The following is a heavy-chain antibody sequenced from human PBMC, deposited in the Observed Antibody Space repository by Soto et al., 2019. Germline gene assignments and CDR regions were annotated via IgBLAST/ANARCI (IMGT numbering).Heavy chain of an antibody. CDR2: IDPSDSYT. CDR1: GYSFTSYW. V-gene: IGHV5-10-1*01. D-gene: IGHD3-10*01. J-gene: IGHJ6*02. Sequence: GESLKISCKGSGYSFTSYWISWVRQMPGKGLEWMGRIDPSDSYTNYSPSFQGHVTISADKSISTAYLQWSSLKASDTAMYYCARHPRPSTYYYGSGSDGMDVWGQGTTVTVYS. CDR3: ARHPRPSTYYYGSGSDGMDV.